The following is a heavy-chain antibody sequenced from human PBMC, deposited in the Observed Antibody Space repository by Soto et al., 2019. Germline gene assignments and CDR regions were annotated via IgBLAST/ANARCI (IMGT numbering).Heavy chain of an antibody. D-gene: IGHD6-25*01. Sequence: PSETLSLTCTVSRGSISSGTNYWAWIRQPPGKGLEWIANIYYSGSTFYNPSLKSRVTISLDTSKNQFSLKLRSVTAADTAVYSCGRHEAGCYFDSWGQGTLVTVSS. CDR3: GRHEAGCYFDS. V-gene: IGHV4-39*01. J-gene: IGHJ4*02. CDR2: IYYSGST. CDR1: RGSISSGTNY.